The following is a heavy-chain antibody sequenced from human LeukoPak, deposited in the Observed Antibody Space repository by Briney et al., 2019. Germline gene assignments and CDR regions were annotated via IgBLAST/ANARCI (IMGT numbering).Heavy chain of an antibody. V-gene: IGHV1-2*02. CDR1: GYTFTDDY. CDR2: INPDSGFT. D-gene: IGHD2-2*01. J-gene: IGHJ4*02. CDR3: APTAEAYTSWWKV. Sequence: ASVKVSCKASGYTFTDDYMHWVRQAPGQGLELMGWINPDSGFTNYAQKFQGRVTMTRDTSISTAYLEVRSLTSDDTAVYYCAPTAEAYTSWWKVWGQGTLVTVSS.